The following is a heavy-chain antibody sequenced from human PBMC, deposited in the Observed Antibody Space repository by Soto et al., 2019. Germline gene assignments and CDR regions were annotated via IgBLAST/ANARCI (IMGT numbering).Heavy chain of an antibody. V-gene: IGHV3-23*01. CDR1: GLTFSRFA. CDR2: ISGTGDNT. J-gene: IGHJ5*02. D-gene: IGHD3-10*01. Sequence: GSLRLSCAASGLTFSRFAMSWVRQAPGKGLEWLSAISGTGDNTYYAESVKGRFSISRDNSKNTLYLQLNSLRVDDTAVYYCAKHPFEVIIINWFDPWGQGTLVTVSS. CDR3: AKHPFEVIIINWFDP.